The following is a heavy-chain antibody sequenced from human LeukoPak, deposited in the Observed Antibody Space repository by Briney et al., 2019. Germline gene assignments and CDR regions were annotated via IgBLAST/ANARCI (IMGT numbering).Heavy chain of an antibody. V-gene: IGHV3-7*01. D-gene: IGHD2-8*01. CDR1: GFTFSSYW. J-gene: IGHJ6*03. Sequence: QPGGSLRLSCAASGFTFSSYWMSWVRQAPGKGLEWVANIKQDGSEKYYVDSVKGRFTISRDNAKNLLYLRMNSLRAEDTAVYYCARLYAIPSYYYYYYMDVWGKGTTVTVSS. CDR2: IKQDGSEK. CDR3: ARLYAIPSYYYYYYMDV.